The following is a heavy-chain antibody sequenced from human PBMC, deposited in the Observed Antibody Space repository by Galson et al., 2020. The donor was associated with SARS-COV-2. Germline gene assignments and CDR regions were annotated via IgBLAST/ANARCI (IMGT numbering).Heavy chain of an antibody. CDR3: ARLHYYYGSGTYYIDS. V-gene: IGHV4-59*01. J-gene: IGHJ4*02. Sequence: ASETLSLTCTVSAGSISSYYWTWIRQPPGKAPEWIGYVYYSGITNYNPSLESRVTISVDTSKNQFSLKLSSVTAADTGVYYCARLHYYYGSGTYYIDSWGQGTLVTVSS. D-gene: IGHD3-10*01. CDR1: AGSISSYY. CDR2: VYYSGIT.